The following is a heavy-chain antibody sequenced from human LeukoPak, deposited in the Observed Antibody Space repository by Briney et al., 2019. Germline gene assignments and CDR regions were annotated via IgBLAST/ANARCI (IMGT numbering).Heavy chain of an antibody. CDR3: ARGARMTIFEGWFDP. J-gene: IGHJ5*02. D-gene: IGHD3-3*01. CDR2: IYYSGST. V-gene: IGHV4-61*01. Sequence: SETLSLTCTVSGGSVSSGSYYWIWIRQPPGKGLEWIVYIYYSGSTYYNPSLKSRVTISVDTSRNQFSLKLRSMTAADTAVYYCARGARMTIFEGWFDPWGQGTLVTVSS. CDR1: GGSVSSGSYY.